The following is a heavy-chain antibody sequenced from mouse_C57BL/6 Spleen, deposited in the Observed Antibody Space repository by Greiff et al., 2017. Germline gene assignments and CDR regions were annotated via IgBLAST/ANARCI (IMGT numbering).Heavy chain of an antibody. D-gene: IGHD2-1*01. Sequence: EVQGVESGGGLVQPGGSLSLSCAASGFTFTDYYMSWVRQPPGKALEWLGFIRNKANGYTTEYSASVKGRFTISRDNSQSILYLQMNALRAEDSATYYCARYPSHYGNYDYYAMDYWGQGTSVTVSS. CDR2: IRNKANGYTT. CDR3: ARYPSHYGNYDYYAMDY. V-gene: IGHV7-3*01. J-gene: IGHJ4*01. CDR1: GFTFTDYY.